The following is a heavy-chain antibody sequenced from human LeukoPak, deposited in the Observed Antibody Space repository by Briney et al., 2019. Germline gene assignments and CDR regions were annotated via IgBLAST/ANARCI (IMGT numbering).Heavy chain of an antibody. CDR2: IYYSGTT. J-gene: IGHJ4*02. V-gene: IGHV4-59*01. D-gene: IGHD6-13*01. CDR3: ARGVYIAAAQYGY. CDR1: GGSISSYY. Sequence: ETLSLTCTVSGGSISSYYWSWIRQPPGKGLEGIGYIYYSGTTNYNPSLKSRVTVSVDTSKNQFSLKLSSVTAADTAVYYCARGVYIAAAQYGYWGQGTLVTVSS.